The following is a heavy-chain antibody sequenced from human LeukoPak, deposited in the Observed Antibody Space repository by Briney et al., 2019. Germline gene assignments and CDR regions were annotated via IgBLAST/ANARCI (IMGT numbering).Heavy chain of an antibody. V-gene: IGHV3-74*03. CDR1: GFTFSSYW. Sequence: GGSLRLSCAASGFTFSSYWMHWVRQAPGKGLIWVSHINSDGSSTTYADSVKGRFTISRDNAKNTLFLQMNSLRVEDTAVYYCARGWWFGEFRNWFDPWGQGTLVTVSS. J-gene: IGHJ5*02. CDR3: ARGWWFGEFRNWFDP. D-gene: IGHD3-10*01. CDR2: INSDGSST.